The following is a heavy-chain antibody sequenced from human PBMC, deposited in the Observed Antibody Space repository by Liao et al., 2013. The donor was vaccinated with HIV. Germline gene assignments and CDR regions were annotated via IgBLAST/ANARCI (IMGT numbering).Heavy chain of an antibody. V-gene: IGHV4-34*01. CDR3: ASGWMGNTDY. J-gene: IGHJ4*02. CDR2: INFSGTT. D-gene: IGHD1/OR15-1a*01. Sequence: QVQLQQWGAGLLKPSETLSLTCAVYGGTFTGYYWTWIRQPPGKGLEWIGEINFSGTTAYNPSLNGRVTISVDTSKNQFSLKLSSVTAADTAVYYCASGWMGNTDYWGQGTLVTVSS. CDR1: GGTFTGYY.